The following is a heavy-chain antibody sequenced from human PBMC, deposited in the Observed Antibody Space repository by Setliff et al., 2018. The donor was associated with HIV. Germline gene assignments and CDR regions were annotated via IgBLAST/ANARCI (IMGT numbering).Heavy chain of an antibody. CDR1: GDSIIGIHG. V-gene: IGHV4-4*02. CDR2: INHSGST. CDR3: ARVRLELRQYWFDS. Sequence: PSETLSLTCGVSGDSIIGIHGWDWVRQPPGKGLELVGEINHSGSTNYNPSLKRRVTISVDTSKNKFSLKLNSVTAADTAVYYCARVRLELRQYWFDSWGQGSPVTVSS. D-gene: IGHD1-7*01. J-gene: IGHJ5*01.